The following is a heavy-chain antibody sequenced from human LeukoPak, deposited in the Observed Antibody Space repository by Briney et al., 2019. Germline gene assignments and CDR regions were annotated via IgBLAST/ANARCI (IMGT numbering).Heavy chain of an antibody. V-gene: IGHV3-7*01. D-gene: IGHD3-9*01. Sequence: GGSLRLSCAASGFTFSIYWMSWVRQAPGKGLEWVANIKQDGSEKYYVDSVKGRFTISRDNAKNSLYLQMNSLRAEDTAVYYCARDSHDILTGYDSNAFDIWGQGTMVTVSS. CDR1: GFTFSIYW. CDR2: IKQDGSEK. J-gene: IGHJ3*02. CDR3: ARDSHDILTGYDSNAFDI.